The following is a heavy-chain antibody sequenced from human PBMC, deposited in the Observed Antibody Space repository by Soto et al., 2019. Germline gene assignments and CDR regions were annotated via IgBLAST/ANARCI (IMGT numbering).Heavy chain of an antibody. V-gene: IGHV1-46*01. CDR3: AREMITFGGVIALFDP. CDR2: INPSGGST. Sequence: GASVKVSCKASGYTFTSYYMHWVRQAPGQGLEWMGIINPSGGSTSYAQKFQGRVTMTRDTSTSTVYMELSSLRSEDTAVYYCAREMITFGGVIALFDPWGQGTLVTVSS. CDR1: GYTFTSYY. J-gene: IGHJ5*02. D-gene: IGHD3-16*02.